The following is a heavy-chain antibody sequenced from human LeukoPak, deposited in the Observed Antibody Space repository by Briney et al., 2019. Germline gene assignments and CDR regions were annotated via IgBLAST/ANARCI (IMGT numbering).Heavy chain of an antibody. CDR2: IYTSGST. Sequence: SETLSLTCTVSGGSISSYYWSWIRQPPGKGLEWIGYIYTSGSTNYNPSLKSRVTISVDTSKNQFSLKLSSVTAADTAVYYCARHSPGGVGAAYYFDYWGQGTLVTVSS. D-gene: IGHD1-26*01. CDR1: GGSISSYY. V-gene: IGHV4-4*09. J-gene: IGHJ4*02. CDR3: ARHSPGGVGAAYYFDY.